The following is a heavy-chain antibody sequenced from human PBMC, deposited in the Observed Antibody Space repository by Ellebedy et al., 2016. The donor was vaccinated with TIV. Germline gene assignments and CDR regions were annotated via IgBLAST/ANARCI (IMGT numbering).Heavy chain of an antibody. V-gene: IGHV3-30*03. D-gene: IGHD3-22*01. CDR2: ISYDGSNK. CDR3: ARGITYYDSSGYYYGDAFDI. Sequence: GESLKISXAASGFTFSSYGMHWVRQAPGKGLEWVAVISYDGSNKYYADSVKGRFTISRDNSKNTLYLQMNSLRAEDTAVYYCARGITYYDSSGYYYGDAFDIWGQGTMVTVSS. CDR1: GFTFSSYG. J-gene: IGHJ3*02.